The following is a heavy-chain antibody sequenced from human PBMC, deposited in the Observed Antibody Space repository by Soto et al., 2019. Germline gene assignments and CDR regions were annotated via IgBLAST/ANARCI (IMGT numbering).Heavy chain of an antibody. CDR2: ISWNSGSI. J-gene: IGHJ4*02. Sequence: GGSLRLSCAASGFTFDDYAMHWVRQAPGKGLEWVSGISWNSGSIGYADSVKGRFTISRDNAKNSLYLQMNSLRAEDTALYYCAKDTERYSSGWYEGFDYWGQGTLVTVSS. CDR1: GFTFDDYA. V-gene: IGHV3-9*01. CDR3: AKDTERYSSGWYEGFDY. D-gene: IGHD6-19*01.